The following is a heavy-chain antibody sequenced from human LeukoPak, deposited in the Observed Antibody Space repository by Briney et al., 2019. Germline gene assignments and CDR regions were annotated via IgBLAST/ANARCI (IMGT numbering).Heavy chain of an antibody. D-gene: IGHD2-2*01. CDR1: GGSFSGYY. CDR3: ARGRGYCSSTSCYARYFDL. V-gene: IGHV4-34*01. Sequence: SEILSLTCAVYGGSFSGYYWSWIRQPPGKGLEWIGEINHSGSTNYNPSLKSRVTISVDTSKNQFSLKLSSVTAADTAVYYCARGRGYCSSTSCYARYFDLWGRGTLVTVSS. CDR2: INHSGST. J-gene: IGHJ2*01.